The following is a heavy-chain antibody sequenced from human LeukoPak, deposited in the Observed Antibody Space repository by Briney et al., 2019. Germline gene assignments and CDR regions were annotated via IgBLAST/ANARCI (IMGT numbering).Heavy chain of an antibody. CDR2: IRYDGSNK. Sequence: GGSLRLSCAASGFTFSSYGMHWVRQAPGKGLEWVAFIRYDGSNKYYVDSVKGRFTISRDNSKNTLYLQMNSLRAEDTAVYYCAATYSSSFPFDYWGQGTLVTVSS. CDR3: AATYSSSFPFDY. V-gene: IGHV3-30*02. D-gene: IGHD6-6*01. J-gene: IGHJ4*02. CDR1: GFTFSSYG.